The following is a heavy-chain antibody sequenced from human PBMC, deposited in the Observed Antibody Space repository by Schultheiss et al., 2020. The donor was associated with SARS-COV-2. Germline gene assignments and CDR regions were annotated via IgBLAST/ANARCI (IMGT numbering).Heavy chain of an antibody. CDR3: AKDGPATVTTDDYYYGMDV. V-gene: IGHV3-30*02. CDR2: IRYDGSNK. J-gene: IGHJ6*02. Sequence: GESLKISCTASGFTFSSYGMHWVRQAPGKGLEWVAFIRYDGSNKYYADSVKGRFTISRDNSKNTLYLQMNSLRAEDTAVYYCAKDGPATVTTDDYYYGMDVWGQGTTVTVSS. CDR1: GFTFSSYG. D-gene: IGHD4-17*01.